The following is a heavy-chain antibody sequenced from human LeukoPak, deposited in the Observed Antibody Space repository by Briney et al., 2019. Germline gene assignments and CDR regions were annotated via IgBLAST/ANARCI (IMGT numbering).Heavy chain of an antibody. Sequence: ASVKVSCKASGYTFTSYGISWVRQAPGQGLEWMGWISAYNGNTNYAQKLQGRVTMTTDTSTSTAYMELRSLRSDDTAVYYCARARAHSYGYYYGMDVWGQGTTVTVSS. V-gene: IGHV1-18*01. D-gene: IGHD5-18*01. CDR3: ARARAHSYGYYYGMDV. J-gene: IGHJ6*02. CDR2: ISAYNGNT. CDR1: GYTFTSYG.